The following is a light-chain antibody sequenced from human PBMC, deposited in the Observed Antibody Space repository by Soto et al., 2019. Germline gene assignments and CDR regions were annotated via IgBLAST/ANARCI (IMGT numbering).Light chain of an antibody. CDR2: DAS. CDR1: QSVSSY. V-gene: IGKV3-11*01. J-gene: IGKJ2*01. Sequence: EIVLTQSPATLSLSPGERATLSCRASQSVSSYLAWYQQKPGQAPRLLIYDASNRATGIPARFSGSGSGTEFTLTISSLEPEDFAVYDCQQRSNWPPYTFGQGTKLEIK. CDR3: QQRSNWPPYT.